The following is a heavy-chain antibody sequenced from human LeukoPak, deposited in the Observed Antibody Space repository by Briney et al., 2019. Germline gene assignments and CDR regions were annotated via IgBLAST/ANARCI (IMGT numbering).Heavy chain of an antibody. J-gene: IGHJ4*02. CDR3: ARTGLSWDYYFDY. D-gene: IGHD6-13*01. Sequence: PSQTLSLTCTVSGGSISSGSYYWSWIRQPAGKGLEWIGRIYTSGSTNYNPSLKSRVTISVDTSKNQFSLKLSSVTAADTAVYYCARTGLSWDYYFDYWGQGTLVTVSS. V-gene: IGHV4-61*02. CDR2: IYTSGST. CDR1: GGSISSGSYY.